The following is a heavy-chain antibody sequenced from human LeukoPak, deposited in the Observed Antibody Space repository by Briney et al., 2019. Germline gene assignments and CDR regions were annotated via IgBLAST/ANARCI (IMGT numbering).Heavy chain of an antibody. J-gene: IGHJ4*02. D-gene: IGHD2-15*01. V-gene: IGHV3-30*03. Sequence: PGGSLRLSCAASGFTFSSYGMHWVRQAPGKGLEWVAVISYDGSNKYYADSVKGRFTISRDNSKNTLYLQMNSLRAEDTAVYYCARAGGSGDFDYWGQGTLVTVSS. CDR3: ARAGGSGDFDY. CDR2: ISYDGSNK. CDR1: GFTFSSYG.